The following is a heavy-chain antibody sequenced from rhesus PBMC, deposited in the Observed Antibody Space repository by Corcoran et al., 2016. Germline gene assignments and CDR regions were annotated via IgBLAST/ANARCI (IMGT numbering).Heavy chain of an antibody. V-gene: IGHV4-127*01. J-gene: IGHJ4*01. CDR3: TRRACSDSGCVD. CDR1: CYSISSGYG. CDR2: IGATSGTT. Sequence: QVQLQESGPGLVKPSETLSLTCGVSCYSISSGYGWSWIRQSPGEGLEWIGYIGATSGTTNYKPAGESGGTISKDTSKNQFSLKLTSVTAADTAVYYCTRRACSDSGCVDWGQGLLVTVSS. D-gene: IGHD2-33*01.